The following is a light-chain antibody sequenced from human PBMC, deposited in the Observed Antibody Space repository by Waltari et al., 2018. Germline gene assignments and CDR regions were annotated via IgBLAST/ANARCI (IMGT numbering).Light chain of an antibody. V-gene: IGKV4-1*01. Sequence: DIVMTQSPDSLAVSLGVRATLNCKSSPSVLYSSNNKNYLAWYQQKPGQPPKLLIYWASTRESGVPDRFSGSGSGTDFTLTISSLQAEDVAVYYCQQYYSTLYTFGQGTKLEIK. CDR1: PSVLYSSNNKNY. CDR3: QQYYSTLYT. J-gene: IGKJ2*01. CDR2: WAS.